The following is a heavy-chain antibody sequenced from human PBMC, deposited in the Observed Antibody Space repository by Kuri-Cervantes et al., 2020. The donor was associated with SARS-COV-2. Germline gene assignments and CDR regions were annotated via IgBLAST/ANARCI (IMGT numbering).Heavy chain of an antibody. J-gene: IGHJ4*02. CDR3: ARVRMVGSSSVPYYFDY. Sequence: LSLTCAASGFTFSSYSMNWGRQPPGKGLEWVSYISSSSSTIYYADSVKGRFTISRDNAKNSLYLQMNSLSAEYTAVYYCARVRMVGSSSVPYYFDYWGQGTLVTVSS. CDR2: ISSSSSTI. D-gene: IGHD6-6*01. V-gene: IGHV3-48*01. CDR1: GFTFSSYS.